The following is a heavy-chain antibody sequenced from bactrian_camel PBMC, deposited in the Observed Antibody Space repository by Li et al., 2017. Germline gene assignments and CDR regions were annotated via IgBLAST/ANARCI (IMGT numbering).Heavy chain of an antibody. CDR2: IDRGTT. CDR1: GFTSSSWW. J-gene: IGHJ6*01. D-gene: IGHD1*01. CDR3: AKSISGVVSVGFDS. Sequence: HVQLVESGGGLVQPGGSLRLSCVASGFTSSSWWMYWVRQAPGKGLEWVAGIDRGTTYYKDSVKGRFTISRDNHKATLYLELRSLRTEDTAMYFCAKSISGVVSVGFDSWGQGTQVTVS. V-gene: IGHV3S1*01.